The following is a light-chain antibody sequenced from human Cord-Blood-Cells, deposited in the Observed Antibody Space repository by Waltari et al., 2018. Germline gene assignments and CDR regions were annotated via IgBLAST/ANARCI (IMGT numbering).Light chain of an antibody. CDR2: DFS. CDR1: SRDVGGYNY. V-gene: IGLV2-14*01. CDR3: SSYTSSSTYV. Sequence: QSALTQPASVSGSPGQSITISCTGTSRDVGGYNYVSWYQQHPGKAPKLTIYDFSNRPSGVSNRFSGSKSGNTASLTISGLQAEDEADYYCSSYTSSSTYVFGTGTKVTVL. J-gene: IGLJ1*01.